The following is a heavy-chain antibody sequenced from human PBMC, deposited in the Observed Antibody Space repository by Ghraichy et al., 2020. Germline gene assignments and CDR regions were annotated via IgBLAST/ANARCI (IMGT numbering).Heavy chain of an antibody. CDR3: AKEGGRLGEGAFDV. V-gene: IGHV3-23*01. CDR2: ISGSGGNT. D-gene: IGHD3-10*01. CDR1: GFTFSSYA. Sequence: GESLNISCAASGFTFSSYAMSWVRQAPGKGLEWVSFISGSGGNTHYADSVKGRFTISRDNSKNTLYVQMNSLRAEDTAVYYCAKEGGRLGEGAFDVWGQGTKVTVSS. J-gene: IGHJ3*01.